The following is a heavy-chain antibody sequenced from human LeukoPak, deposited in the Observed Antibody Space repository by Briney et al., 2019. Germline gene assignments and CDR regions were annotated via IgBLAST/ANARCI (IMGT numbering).Heavy chain of an antibody. CDR3: ARDVGQRLDY. D-gene: IGHD1-26*01. Sequence: SETLSLTCTVSGYSISSGYYWGWIRQPPGKGLEWIGYIYYSGSTNYNPSLKSRVTISVDTSKNQFSLKLSSVTAADTAVYYCARDVGQRLDYWGQGTLVTVSS. CDR2: IYYSGST. CDR1: GYSISSGYY. V-gene: IGHV4-38-2*02. J-gene: IGHJ4*02.